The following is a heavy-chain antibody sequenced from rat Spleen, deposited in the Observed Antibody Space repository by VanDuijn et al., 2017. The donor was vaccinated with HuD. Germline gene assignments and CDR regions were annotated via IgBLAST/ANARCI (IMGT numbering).Heavy chain of an antibody. V-gene: IGHV2-13*01. J-gene: IGHJ2*01. CDR2: IWGDGTT. CDR1: GFSLTDYG. Sequence: QIQLKESGPGLVQPSQTLSLTCTVSGFSLTDYGVTWVRQPPGKGLEWMGGIWGDGTTNYNPVLKSRLSISRDTSRSQVFLKVNSLQTEDTATYFCSRSDYWGQGVVVTVSS. CDR3: SRSDY.